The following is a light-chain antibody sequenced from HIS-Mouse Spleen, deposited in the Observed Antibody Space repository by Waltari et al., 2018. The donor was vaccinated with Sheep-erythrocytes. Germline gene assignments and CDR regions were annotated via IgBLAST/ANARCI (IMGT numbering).Light chain of an antibody. CDR3: CSYAGSSTPWV. CDR1: SSDFGSYNL. Sequence: QSALTHPASGFGSPGQSITISSTGTSSDFGSYNLVSWYQQHPGKAPKLMVYEGSKRPSGVSNRFSGSKSGNTASLTISGLQAEDEADYYCCSYAGSSTPWVFGGGTKLTVL. J-gene: IGLJ3*02. V-gene: IGLV2-23*01. CDR2: EGS.